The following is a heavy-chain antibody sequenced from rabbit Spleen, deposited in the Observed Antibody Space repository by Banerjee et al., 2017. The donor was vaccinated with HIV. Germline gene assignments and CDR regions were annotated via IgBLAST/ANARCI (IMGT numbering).Heavy chain of an antibody. CDR2: IDPVFGIT. D-gene: IGHD8-1*01. CDR1: GFTLSSYY. V-gene: IGHV1S7*01. J-gene: IGHJ6*01. CDR3: ARDGAGSSFSSYGMDL. Sequence: QLKESGGGLVQPGGSLKLSCKASGFTLSSYYMNWVRQAPGKGLEWIGYIDPVFGITYYANWVNGRFTISSHNAQNTLYLQLNSLTAADTATYFCARDGAGSSFSSYGMDLWGQGTLVTVS.